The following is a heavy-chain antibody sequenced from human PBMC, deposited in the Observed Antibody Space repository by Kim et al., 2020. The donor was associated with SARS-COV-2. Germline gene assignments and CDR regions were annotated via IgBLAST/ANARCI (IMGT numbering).Heavy chain of an antibody. V-gene: IGHV3-7*01. CDR2: TKSDGSEK. D-gene: IGHD3-3*01. Sequence: GGSLRLSCTASGFTFSNYWMTWVRQAPGKGLEWVATTKSDGSEKYYMDSVKGRFTITRDTAKNSLYLQMNSLRAEDTAIYYCARDPESSTFYDFWSEYYAFDHWGQGTLVTVSS. CDR1: GFTFSNYW. CDR3: ARDPESSTFYDFWSEYYAFDH. J-gene: IGHJ4*02.